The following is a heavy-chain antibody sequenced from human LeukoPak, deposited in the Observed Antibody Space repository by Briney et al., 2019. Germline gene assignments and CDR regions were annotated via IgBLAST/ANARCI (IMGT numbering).Heavy chain of an antibody. J-gene: IGHJ4*02. Sequence: ASVKVSCKASGYTFTNSDINWVRQAPGQGLEWMGIINPSGGSTSYAQKFQGRVTMTRDTSTSTVYMELSSLRSEDTAVYYCAREGVNSYGYDYWGQGTLVTVPS. D-gene: IGHD5-18*01. CDR1: GYTFTNSD. V-gene: IGHV1-46*01. CDR2: INPSGGST. CDR3: AREGVNSYGYDY.